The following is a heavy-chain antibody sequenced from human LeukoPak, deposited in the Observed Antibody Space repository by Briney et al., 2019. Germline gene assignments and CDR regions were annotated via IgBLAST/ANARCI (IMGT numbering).Heavy chain of an antibody. Sequence: SETLSLTCTVSGGSIRRSNYYWGWIRQPPGKGLEWIGSIYYSGSTNYNPSLKSRVTISVDTSKNQFSLKLSSVTAADTAVYYCAREGQYYDSSGFFYWYFDLWGRGTLVTVSS. J-gene: IGHJ2*01. CDR1: GGSIRRSNYY. D-gene: IGHD3-22*01. V-gene: IGHV4-39*02. CDR2: IYYSGST. CDR3: AREGQYYDSSGFFYWYFDL.